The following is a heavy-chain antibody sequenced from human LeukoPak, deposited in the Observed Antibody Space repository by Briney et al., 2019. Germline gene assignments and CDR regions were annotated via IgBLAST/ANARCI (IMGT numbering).Heavy chain of an antibody. J-gene: IGHJ3*02. V-gene: IGHV4-39*07. CDR3: ARTIAVAGASPKDAFNI. D-gene: IGHD6-19*01. CDR1: GGSISTSSYY. Sequence: PSETLSLTCTVSGGSISTSSYYWGWIRQPPGKGLEWIGSIYYSGSTYYNPSLKSRVTISVDTSKDHFSLKLSSVTAADTAVYYCARTIAVAGASPKDAFNIWGQGTMVTVSS. CDR2: IYYSGST.